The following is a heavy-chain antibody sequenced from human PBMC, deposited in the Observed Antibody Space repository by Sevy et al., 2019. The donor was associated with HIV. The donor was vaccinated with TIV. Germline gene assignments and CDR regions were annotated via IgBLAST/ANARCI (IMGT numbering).Heavy chain of an antibody. V-gene: IGHV1-8*01. D-gene: IGHD3-10*01. CDR2: MNPNSGNT. CDR3: ARGVRGTMVRGVVDY. J-gene: IGHJ4*02. CDR1: GYTFTSYD. Sequence: ASVKVSCKASGYTFTSYDINWVRQATGQGLEWMGWMNPNSGNTGYAQKFQGRVTMTRNTSISTAYMERSSLGSEDTAVYYCARGVRGTMVRGVVDYWGQGTLVTVSS.